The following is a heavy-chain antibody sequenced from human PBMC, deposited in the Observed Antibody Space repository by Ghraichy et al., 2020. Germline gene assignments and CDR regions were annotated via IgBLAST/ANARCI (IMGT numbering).Heavy chain of an antibody. CDR3: ARDKRYYYDRSAYSDAEWFDP. CDR2: ISTTGSTM. J-gene: IGHJ5*02. D-gene: IGHD3-22*01. V-gene: IGHV3-11*01. Sequence: GGSLRLSCAASGFTFSDYYMSWIRQAPGKGLEWVSHISTTGSTMYYADSVKDRFAISRDNAKKSLHLQMHSPRAEDTAVYYCARDKRYYYDRSAYSDAEWFDPWGQGTLVTVSS. CDR1: GFTFSDYY.